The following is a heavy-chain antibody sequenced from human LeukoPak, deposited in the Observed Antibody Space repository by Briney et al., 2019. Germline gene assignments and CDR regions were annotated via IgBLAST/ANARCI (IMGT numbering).Heavy chain of an antibody. CDR1: GGTFSSYA. CDR2: IIPILGIA. J-gene: IGHJ4*02. Sequence: ASVKVSCKASGGTFSSYAISWVRQAPGQGLEWMGRIIPILGIANYAQKFQGRVTITADKSTSTAYMELSSLRSEDTAVYYCARGLPDYYDSSGYSHYWGQGTLVTVSS. V-gene: IGHV1-69*04. D-gene: IGHD3-22*01. CDR3: ARGLPDYYDSSGYSHY.